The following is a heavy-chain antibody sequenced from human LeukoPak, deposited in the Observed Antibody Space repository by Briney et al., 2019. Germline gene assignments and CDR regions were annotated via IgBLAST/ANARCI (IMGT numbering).Heavy chain of an antibody. V-gene: IGHV3-23*01. CDR1: GFTFGNYA. D-gene: IGHD6-13*01. J-gene: IGHJ4*02. Sequence: GGSLRLSCAASGFTFGNYAMSWVRQGPGKGLEWVSTISGSGGSTYYADSVKGRFTISRDNSKNTLFLQMNSLRADDTAVYFCAKDQKSIAATGYDYWGQGTLFTVSS. CDR2: ISGSGGST. CDR3: AKDQKSIAATGYDY.